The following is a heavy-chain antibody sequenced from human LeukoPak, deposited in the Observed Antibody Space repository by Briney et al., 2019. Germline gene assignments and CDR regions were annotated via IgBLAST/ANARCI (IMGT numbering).Heavy chain of an antibody. D-gene: IGHD5-24*01. V-gene: IGHV3-23*01. Sequence: GGSLRLSCAVSGFTFSSYAMTWVRQTPGKGLEWVSAITASGGSTYYADSVKGRFTISRDNSKNTLYLQVNSLRAEDTAVYYCARWRWAQSEFVYWGQGTLVTVSS. CDR3: ARWRWAQSEFVY. J-gene: IGHJ4*02. CDR1: GFTFSSYA. CDR2: ITASGGST.